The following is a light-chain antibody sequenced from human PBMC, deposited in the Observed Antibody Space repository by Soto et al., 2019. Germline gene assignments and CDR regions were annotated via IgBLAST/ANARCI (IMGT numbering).Light chain of an antibody. CDR1: QPLNNN. CDR3: QQYNGWPRT. V-gene: IGKV3-15*01. J-gene: IGKJ1*01. Sequence: EIVMTQSPATLSVSPGDRATLSCRAGQPLNNNVAWYQHKPGQAPRLLIYGTSTRAGGVPARFSGGGSGTEFTLTITSLQSEDFAVYYCQQYNGWPRTFGQGTKVEI. CDR2: GTS.